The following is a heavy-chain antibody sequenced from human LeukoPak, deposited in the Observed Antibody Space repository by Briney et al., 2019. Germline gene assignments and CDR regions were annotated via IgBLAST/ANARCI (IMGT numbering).Heavy chain of an antibody. CDR2: IIPIFGTA. CDR3: ARDRGQLAPLYYYYYGMDV. J-gene: IGHJ6*02. CDR1: GGTFSSYA. Sequence: SVKVSCKASGGTFSSYAISWVRQAPGQGPEWMGGIIPIFGTANYAQKFQGRVTITADESTSTAYMELSSLRSEDTAVYHCARDRGQLAPLYYYYYGMDVWGQGTTVTVSS. D-gene: IGHD6-6*01. V-gene: IGHV1-69*13.